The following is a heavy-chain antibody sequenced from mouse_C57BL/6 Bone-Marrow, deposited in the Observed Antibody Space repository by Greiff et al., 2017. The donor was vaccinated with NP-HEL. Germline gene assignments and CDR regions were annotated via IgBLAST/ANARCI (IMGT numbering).Heavy chain of an antibody. D-gene: IGHD1-1*01. Sequence: VKLMESGAELARPGASVKLSCKASGYTFTSYGISWVKQRTGQGLEWIGEIYPRSGNTYYNEKFKGKATLTADKSSSTAYMELRSLTSEDSAVYFCARKDYGSSSAYWGQGTLVTVSA. CDR1: GYTFTSYG. V-gene: IGHV1-81*01. CDR3: ARKDYGSSSAY. CDR2: IYPRSGNT. J-gene: IGHJ3*01.